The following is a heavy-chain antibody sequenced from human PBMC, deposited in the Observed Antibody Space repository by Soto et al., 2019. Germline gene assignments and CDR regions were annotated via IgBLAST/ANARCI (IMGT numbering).Heavy chain of an antibody. J-gene: IGHJ3*02. D-gene: IGHD7-27*01. Sequence: PGGSLRLSCAASGFTFSSYGMHWVRQAPGKGLEWVAVIWYDGSNKYYADSVKGRFTISRDNSKNTLYLQMNSLRAEDTAVYYCARDPNWGGPSMHDAFDIWGQGTMVTVSS. CDR1: GFTFSSYG. CDR3: ARDPNWGGPSMHDAFDI. CDR2: IWYDGSNK. V-gene: IGHV3-33*01.